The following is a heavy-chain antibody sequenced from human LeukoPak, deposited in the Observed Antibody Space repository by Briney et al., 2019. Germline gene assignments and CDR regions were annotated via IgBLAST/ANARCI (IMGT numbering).Heavy chain of an antibody. CDR3: ARDVYDSTDGSPEVS. CDR1: VFPFSSYT. Sequence: GGSLRLSCAASVFPFSSYTMHCVRQAPGKGLEWVSSMRNSSRPIFYAVSVRGRLTPSRENHKNALYLQMNGLRADDTAVYYCARDVYDSTDGSPEVSWGQGTLVTVSS. V-gene: IGHV3-21*01. D-gene: IGHD3-16*01. J-gene: IGHJ5*02. CDR2: MRNSSRPI.